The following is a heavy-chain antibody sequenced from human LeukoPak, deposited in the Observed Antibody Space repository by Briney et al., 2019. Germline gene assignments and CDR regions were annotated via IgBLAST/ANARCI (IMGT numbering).Heavy chain of an antibody. Sequence: PGGSLRLPCAASGFTFSNYGMHWARQAPGRGLEWVAVISYDGSNKYYADSVKGRFTISRDDSKNTLYVQMNSLRADDTAVYYCARSLFSSSQHFDYWGQGTLVTVSS. CDR3: ARSLFSSSQHFDY. CDR1: GFTFSNYG. J-gene: IGHJ4*02. CDR2: ISYDGSNK. V-gene: IGHV3-30*03. D-gene: IGHD6-13*01.